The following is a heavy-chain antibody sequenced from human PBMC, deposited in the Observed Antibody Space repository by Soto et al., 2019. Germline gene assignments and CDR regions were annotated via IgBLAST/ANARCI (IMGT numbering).Heavy chain of an antibody. V-gene: IGHV1-18*01. Sequence: GASVKVSCKASGYTFTSYGISWVRQAPGQGLEWMGWISAYNGNTNYAQKLQGRVTMTTDTSTSTAYMELRSLRSDDTAVYYCARGTYYYDSSGYNVAWFGPWGQGTLVTVSS. J-gene: IGHJ5*02. CDR3: ARGTYYYDSSGYNVAWFGP. D-gene: IGHD3-22*01. CDR2: ISAYNGNT. CDR1: GYTFTSYG.